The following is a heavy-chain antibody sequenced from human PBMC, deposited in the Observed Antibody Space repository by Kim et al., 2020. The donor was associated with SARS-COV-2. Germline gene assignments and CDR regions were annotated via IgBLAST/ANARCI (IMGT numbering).Heavy chain of an antibody. CDR1: GGSISSSSYY. J-gene: IGHJ5*02. CDR3: ARGRITMVQGVMGSGWFDP. D-gene: IGHD3-10*01. Sequence: SETLSLTCTVSGGSISSSSYYWGWIRQPPGKGLEWIGSIYYSGSTYYNPSLKSRVTISVDTSKNQFSLKLSSVTATDTAVYYCARGRITMVQGVMGSGWFDPWGQGTLVTVSS. V-gene: IGHV4-39*01. CDR2: IYYSGST.